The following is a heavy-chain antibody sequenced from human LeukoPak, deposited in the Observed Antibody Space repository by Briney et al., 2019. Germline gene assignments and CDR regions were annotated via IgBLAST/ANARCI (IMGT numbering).Heavy chain of an antibody. CDR2: ISISSTTI. CDR1: GFTFSSSG. V-gene: IGHV3-48*01. CDR3: ARVHGAYPFDS. Sequence: PGGSLRLSCAASGFTFSSSGMNWVRQAPGKGLEWVSFISISSTTIYYADSVKGRFTISRDNAKNSLYLQMNSLRAEDTAVYYCARVHGAYPFDSWGQGTLVTVSS. D-gene: IGHD4/OR15-4a*01. J-gene: IGHJ4*02.